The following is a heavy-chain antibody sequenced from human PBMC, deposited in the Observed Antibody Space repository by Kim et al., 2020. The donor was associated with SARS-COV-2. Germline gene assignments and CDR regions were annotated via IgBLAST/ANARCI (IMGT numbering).Heavy chain of an antibody. CDR2: INTNTGNP. CDR3: ARGPCGYSSGGDWGGYVDS. V-gene: IGHV7-4-1*02. D-gene: IGHD6-19*01. Sequence: ASVKVSCKASGYTFTSYAMNWVRQAPGQGLEWMGWINTNTGNPMYAQGFTGRFVFSLDTSVSTAYLQISSLKAEDTAVYYCARGPCGYSSGGDWGGYVDSWGQGTLVTVSS. J-gene: IGHJ4*02. CDR1: GYTFTSYA.